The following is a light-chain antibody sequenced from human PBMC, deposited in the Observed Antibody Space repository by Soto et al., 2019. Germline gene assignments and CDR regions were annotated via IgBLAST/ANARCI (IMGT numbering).Light chain of an antibody. J-gene: IGKJ3*01. V-gene: IGKV3-20*01. Sequence: EIVLTQSPGTLSLSPGERATLSCRASQSVSSSYLAWYQQKPGQAPRLLIYGASNRATGIPDRFSGSGSGTDFTLTISSLVPEDFAVYYCQQYGSSPSTFGPGTKVDIK. CDR3: QQYGSSPST. CDR2: GAS. CDR1: QSVSSSY.